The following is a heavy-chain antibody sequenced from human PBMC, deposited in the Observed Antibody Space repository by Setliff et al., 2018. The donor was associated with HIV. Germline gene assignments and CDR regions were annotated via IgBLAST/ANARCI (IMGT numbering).Heavy chain of an antibody. CDR3: ARVGYYYYFGVDV. CDR1: GGSISSETFS. J-gene: IGHJ6*02. Sequence: SETLSLTCTVSGGSISSETFSWNWIRQPAGKGLEWIGRIYTSGSTDYNPSLKSRVTMSVDTSKNQFSLKLSSVTSADTAVYYCARVGYYYYFGVDVWGQGTTVTAP. D-gene: IGHD3-16*01. V-gene: IGHV4-61*02. CDR2: IYTSGST.